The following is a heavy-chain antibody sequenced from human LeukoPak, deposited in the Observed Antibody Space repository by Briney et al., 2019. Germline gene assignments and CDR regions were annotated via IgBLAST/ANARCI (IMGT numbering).Heavy chain of an antibody. V-gene: IGHV1-69*05. CDR3: ARGPSDSRFLEWLLPRSYYFDY. CDR2: ITPIFGTA. CDR1: GGTFSSYA. D-gene: IGHD3-3*01. J-gene: IGHJ4*02. Sequence: ASVKVSCKASGGTFSSYAISWVRQAPGQGLEWMGGITPIFGTANYAQKFQGRVTITTDESTSTAYMELSSLRSEDTAVYYCARGPSDSRFLEWLLPRSYYFDYWGQGTLVTVSS.